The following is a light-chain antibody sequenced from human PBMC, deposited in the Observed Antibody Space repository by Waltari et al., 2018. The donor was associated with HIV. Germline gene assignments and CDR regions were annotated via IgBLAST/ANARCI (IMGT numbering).Light chain of an antibody. CDR1: QSVDND. CDR2: GAS. V-gene: IGKV3-15*01. J-gene: IGKJ2*01. Sequence: EIVLTQSPATLYVSPGERVTLSCRASQSVDNDLAWYQHKPGQAPRILIYGASTTATGTPDRFSGSGSGTEFTLTISSLQSEDFALYFCQQYNQWPPYTFGQGTKLEIK. CDR3: QQYNQWPPYT.